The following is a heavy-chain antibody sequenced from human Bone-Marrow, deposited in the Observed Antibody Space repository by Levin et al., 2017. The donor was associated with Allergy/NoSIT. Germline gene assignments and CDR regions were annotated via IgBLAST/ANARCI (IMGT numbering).Heavy chain of an antibody. CDR1: GFNFRVAW. D-gene: IGHD3-3*01. J-gene: IGHJ3*01. Sequence: GGSLRLSCAASGFNFRVAWMAWVRQAPGKGLEWVGRIKNNNDGGTAIYGAPVQGRFTISRDDSKDTLYRHMYSLKTEDTAVYYCVTDDRFSHDSGSRYPYAFDVGGQGTMVTVSS. V-gene: IGHV3-15*01. CDR3: VTDDRFSHDSGSRYPYAFDV. CDR2: IKNNNDGGTA.